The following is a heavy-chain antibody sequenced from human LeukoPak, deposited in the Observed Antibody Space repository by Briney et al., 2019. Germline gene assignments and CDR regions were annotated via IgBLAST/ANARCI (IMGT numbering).Heavy chain of an antibody. CDR3: ARHLGLVATIHYFDY. V-gene: IGHV4-39*01. D-gene: IGHD5-24*01. Sequence: SETLSLTCTVSGGSISGSSYYWGWIRQPPGKGLEWIGSIYYSGSTYYNPSLKCRVTISVDTSKNQFSLKLSSVTAADTAVYYCARHLGLVATIHYFDYWGQGTLVTVSS. CDR1: GGSISGSSYY. J-gene: IGHJ4*02. CDR2: IYYSGST.